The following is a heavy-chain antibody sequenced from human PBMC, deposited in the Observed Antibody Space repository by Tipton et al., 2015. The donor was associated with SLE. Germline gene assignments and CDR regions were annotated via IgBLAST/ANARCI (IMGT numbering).Heavy chain of an antibody. Sequence: TLSLTCAVYGGPFSGYYWSWIRQPPGKGLEWIGEINHSGSTNYNPSLKSRVTISVDTSKNQFSLKLSSVTAADTAVYYCARGILHYYDSGSFDIWGQGTVATVSS. CDR2: INHSGST. J-gene: IGHJ3*02. CDR3: ARGILHYYDSGSFDI. V-gene: IGHV4-34*01. CDR1: GGPFSGYY. D-gene: IGHD3-16*01.